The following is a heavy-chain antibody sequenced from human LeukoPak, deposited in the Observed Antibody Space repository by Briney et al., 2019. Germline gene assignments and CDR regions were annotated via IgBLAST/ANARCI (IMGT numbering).Heavy chain of an antibody. CDR1: GGSFSGYY. V-gene: IGHV4-34*01. CDR3: ARKDSSGYYGWYFDL. D-gene: IGHD3-22*01. CDR2: INHSGST. Sequence: SETLSLTCAVYGGSFSGYYWSWIRQPPGKGLEWIGEINHSGSTNYNPSLKSRVTISVDTSKNQFSLKLSSVTAADTAVYYCARKDSSGYYGWYFDLWGRGTLVTVSS. J-gene: IGHJ2*01.